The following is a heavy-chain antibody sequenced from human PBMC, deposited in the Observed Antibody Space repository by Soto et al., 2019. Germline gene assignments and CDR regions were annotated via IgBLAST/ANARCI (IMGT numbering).Heavy chain of an antibody. CDR2: ISAYNGNT. J-gene: IGHJ3*02. CDR1: GYTFTSYG. Sequence: ASVKVSCKASGYTFTSYGISWVRQAPGQGLEWMGWISAYNGNTNYAQKLQGRVTMTTDTSTSTSYMELRSLRSDDTAVYYCAAPSTMTTVTTGALDIWGQGTMVTVSS. V-gene: IGHV1-18*04. CDR3: AAPSTMTTVTTGALDI. D-gene: IGHD4-17*01.